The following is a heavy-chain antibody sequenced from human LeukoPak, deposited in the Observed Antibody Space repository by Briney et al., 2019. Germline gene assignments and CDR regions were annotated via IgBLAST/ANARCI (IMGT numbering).Heavy chain of an antibody. V-gene: IGHV3-21*01. CDR3: ARDQLIRLDYYYYMDV. Sequence: GGSPRLSCAASGFTFTSFTINWVRQAPGKGLEWVSSISSSSTYIYYADSVKGRFTISRDNAKNSLYLQMNSLRAEDTAVYYCARDQLIRLDYYYYMDVWGKGTTVTVSS. CDR1: GFTFTSFT. J-gene: IGHJ6*03. D-gene: IGHD3-16*01. CDR2: ISSSSTYI.